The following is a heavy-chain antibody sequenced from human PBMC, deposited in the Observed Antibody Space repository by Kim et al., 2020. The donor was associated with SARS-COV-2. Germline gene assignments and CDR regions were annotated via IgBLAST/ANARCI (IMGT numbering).Heavy chain of an antibody. CDR1: GFTINSNY. CDR2: FYRADNT. J-gene: IGHJ1*01. CDR3: ARMGGLLNPGYFQD. Sequence: GGSLRLSCAASGFTINSNYMIWVRQAPGKGLEWVSVFYRADNTPYADSVKGRFTISRDNSKNSLYLQMNNLRAEDTAVYYCARMGGLLNPGYFQDWGQATLVTVSS. V-gene: IGHV3-53*01. D-gene: IGHD1-26*01.